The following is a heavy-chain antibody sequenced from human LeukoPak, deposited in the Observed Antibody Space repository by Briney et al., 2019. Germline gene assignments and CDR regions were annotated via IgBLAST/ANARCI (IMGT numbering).Heavy chain of an antibody. CDR1: GGTFSSYA. D-gene: IGHD5-24*01. CDR3: ARSKDIRMGSKRGIEMDY. CDR2: IIPIFGTA. J-gene: IGHJ4*02. V-gene: IGHV1-69*06. Sequence: ASVKVSCKASGGTFSSYAISWVRQAPGQGLEWMGGIIPIFGTANYAQKFQDRVTITADKSTSTAYMELSSLRSEDTAVYYCARSKDIRMGSKRGIEMDYWGQGTLVTVSS.